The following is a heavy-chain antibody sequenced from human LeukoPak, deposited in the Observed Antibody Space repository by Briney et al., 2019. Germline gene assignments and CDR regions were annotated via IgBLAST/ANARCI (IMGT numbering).Heavy chain of an antibody. CDR1: GGSISSYY. CDR3: ARGAPYSSSEVDY. J-gene: IGHJ4*02. D-gene: IGHD6-13*01. CDR2: IYTSGST. V-gene: IGHV4-4*07. Sequence: SETPSLTCTVSGGSISSYYWSWIRQPAGKGLEWIGRIYTSGSTNYNPSLKSRVTISVDKSKNQFSLKLSSVTAADTAVYYCARGAPYSSSEVDYWGRGTLVTVSS.